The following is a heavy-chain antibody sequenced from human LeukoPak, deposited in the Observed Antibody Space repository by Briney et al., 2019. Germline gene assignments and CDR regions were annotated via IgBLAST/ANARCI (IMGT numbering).Heavy chain of an antibody. J-gene: IGHJ4*02. CDR3: AKDPIRHYSGSGESITTYFFDY. D-gene: IGHD3-10*01. Sequence: PGGSLRLSCAASGFTVSSNYMSWVRQAPGKGLEWVAVISYDGSNKYYADSVKGRFTISRDNSKNTLYLQMNSLRAEDTAVYYCAKDPIRHYSGSGESITTYFFDYWGQGTLVTVSS. CDR1: GFTVSSNY. V-gene: IGHV3-30*18. CDR2: ISYDGSNK.